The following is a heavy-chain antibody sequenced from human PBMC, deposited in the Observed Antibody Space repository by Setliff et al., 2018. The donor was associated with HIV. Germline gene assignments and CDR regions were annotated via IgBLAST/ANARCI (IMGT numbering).Heavy chain of an antibody. CDR2: IYSSGTT. CDR1: GGSLSRYY. CDR3: ARHLESKLLSY. D-gene: IGHD3-3*01. Sequence: PSEILSLTCAVSGGSLSRYYWSWIRQPAGKGLQWIGCIYSSGTTYYNPSLRSRVTVSVDTSKNQFSLKLSSVTAADTAVYYCARHLESKLLSYWGQGTLVTVSS. J-gene: IGHJ4*02. V-gene: IGHV4-4*08.